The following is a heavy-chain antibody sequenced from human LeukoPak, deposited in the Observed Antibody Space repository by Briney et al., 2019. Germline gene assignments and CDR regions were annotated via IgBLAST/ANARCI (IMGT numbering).Heavy chain of an antibody. CDR2: INHSGST. V-gene: IGHV4-34*01. Sequence: SETLSLTCAVYGGSFSCYYWSWIRQPPGKGLEWIGEINHSGSTNYNPSLKSRVTISVDTSKNQFSLKLSSVTAADTAVYYCARRAAGLPWYYHYMDVGSKGTSVTVSS. D-gene: IGHD6-13*01. J-gene: IGHJ6*03. CDR1: GGSFSCYY. CDR3: ARRAAGLPWYYHYMDV.